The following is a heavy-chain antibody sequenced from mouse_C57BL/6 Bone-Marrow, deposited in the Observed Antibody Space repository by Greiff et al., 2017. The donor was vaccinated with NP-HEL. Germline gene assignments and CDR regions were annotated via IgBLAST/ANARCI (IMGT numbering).Heavy chain of an antibody. CDR1: GFSLTSYG. V-gene: IGHV2-2*01. J-gene: IGHJ4*01. CDR2: IWSGGST. Sequence: QVQLQQSGPGLVQPSQSLSITCTVSGFSLTSYGVHWVRQSPGKGLEWLGVIWSGGSTDYNAAFISRLSICKDNSKSQVFYKMNSLQADDTAIYYCARRSNYDDYAMGYWGQGTSVTVSS. CDR3: ARRSNYDDYAMGY. D-gene: IGHD2-5*01.